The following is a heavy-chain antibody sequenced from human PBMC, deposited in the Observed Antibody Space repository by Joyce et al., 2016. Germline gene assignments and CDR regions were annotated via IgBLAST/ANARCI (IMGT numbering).Heavy chain of an antibody. Sequence: QVQLVESGGGVVQPGRSLRLSCAASGFLFNSYGMHWVRQAPGKGLEGVAIISYDGSNQYYADSVKGRFSISRDNSKKTLYLQMNSLRAEDTAVYYCAKVKYDYSFYGMDVWGQGTTVIVSS. J-gene: IGHJ6*02. CDR1: GFLFNSYG. D-gene: IGHD2-2*01. CDR2: ISYDGSNQ. CDR3: AKVKYDYSFYGMDV. V-gene: IGHV3-30*18.